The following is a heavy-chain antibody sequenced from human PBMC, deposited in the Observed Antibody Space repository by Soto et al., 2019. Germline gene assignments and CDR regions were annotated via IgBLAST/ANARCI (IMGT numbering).Heavy chain of an antibody. Sequence: GGSLRLSCAVAGYTFANHWMHWVRQAPGKGLEWVSRMNGDGSLINYADSVKGRFTVSRDNARNTLYLQMNSLRVEDTAVYYCATAEVDYWGPGTLVTVSS. V-gene: IGHV3-74*01. CDR2: MNGDGSLI. CDR1: GYTFANHW. CDR3: ATAEVDY. J-gene: IGHJ4*02.